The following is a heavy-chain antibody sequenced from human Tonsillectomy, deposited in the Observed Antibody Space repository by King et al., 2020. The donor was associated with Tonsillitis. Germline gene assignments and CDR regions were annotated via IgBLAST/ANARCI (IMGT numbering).Heavy chain of an antibody. D-gene: IGHD6-13*01. V-gene: IGHV3-21*01. J-gene: IGHJ3*02. CDR1: GFTFSSYS. CDR2: ISSSSSYI. Sequence: VQLVESGGGLVKPGGSLRLSCAASGFTFSSYSMNWVRQAPGKGLEWVSSISSSSSYIYYAASVKGRFTISRDNAKNSLYLQMNSLRAEDTAVYYCARVGYDAFDIWGQGTMVTVSS. CDR3: ARVGYDAFDI.